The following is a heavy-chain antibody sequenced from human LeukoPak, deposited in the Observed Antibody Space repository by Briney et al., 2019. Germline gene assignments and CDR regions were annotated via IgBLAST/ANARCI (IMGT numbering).Heavy chain of an antibody. D-gene: IGHD3-3*01. Sequence: GGSLRLSCAASGFTFSSYSMNWVRQAPGKGLEWVSSISSSSSYIYYADSVKGRFTISRDNAKNSLYLQMNSLRAEDTAVYYCAREDPTIFGVVIMSAFDIWGQGTMVTVSS. CDR3: AREDPTIFGVVIMSAFDI. CDR2: ISSSSSYI. J-gene: IGHJ3*02. CDR1: GFTFSSYS. V-gene: IGHV3-21*01.